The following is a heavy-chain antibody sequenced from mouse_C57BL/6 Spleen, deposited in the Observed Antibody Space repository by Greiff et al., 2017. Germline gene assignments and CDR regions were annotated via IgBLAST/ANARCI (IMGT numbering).Heavy chain of an antibody. V-gene: IGHV5-16*01. D-gene: IGHD2-5*01. J-gene: IGHJ1*03. Sequence: EVKLMESEGGLVQPGSSMKLSCTASGFTFRDYYMAWVRQVPEKGLEWVANINYDGSSTYYLDSLKSRFIISRDNAKNILYLQMSSLKSEDTATYYCAREAAYYNNYGLYWYFDVWGTGTTVTVSS. CDR2: INYDGSST. CDR3: AREAAYYNNYGLYWYFDV. CDR1: GFTFRDYY.